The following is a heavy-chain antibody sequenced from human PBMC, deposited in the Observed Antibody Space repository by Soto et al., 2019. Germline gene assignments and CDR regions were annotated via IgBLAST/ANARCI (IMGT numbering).Heavy chain of an antibody. Sequence: QVQLQESGPGLVKPSETLSLTCTVSGGSISSYYWSWIRQPAGKGLEWIGRIYTSGSTNYNPSLKRRVTMSVDTSKNQFSLKLSSVTAADTAVYYCARLGSITIFQNGSRGGMDVWGQGTTVTVSS. J-gene: IGHJ6*02. CDR3: ARLGSITIFQNGSRGGMDV. CDR2: IYTSGST. V-gene: IGHV4-4*07. D-gene: IGHD3-3*01. CDR1: GGSISSYY.